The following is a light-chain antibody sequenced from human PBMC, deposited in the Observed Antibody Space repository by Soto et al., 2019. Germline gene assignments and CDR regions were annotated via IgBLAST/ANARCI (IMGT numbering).Light chain of an antibody. CDR3: QQYNPSSRT. J-gene: IGKJ1*01. V-gene: IGKV1-5*03. Sequence: DIQMTQSPSTLSAFVGDRVTISCRASQSISTWLAWYQQKPGKVPKFLIFKASSLQSGVPSRFSGSGSGTDFTLTISSLQPDDFATYYCQQYNPSSRTFGQGTKVDNK. CDR1: QSISTW. CDR2: KAS.